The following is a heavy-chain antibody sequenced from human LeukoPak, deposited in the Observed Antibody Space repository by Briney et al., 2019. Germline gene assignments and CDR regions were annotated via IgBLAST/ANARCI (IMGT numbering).Heavy chain of an antibody. CDR2: IIGSGLTT. J-gene: IGHJ4*02. D-gene: IGHD6-19*01. CDR3: ATVAGDY. V-gene: IGHV3-23*01. CDR1: GFTFSSYS. Sequence: GGSLRLSCAASGFTFSSYSMNWVRQAPGKGLKWVSTIIGSGLTTYYADSVKGRFTISRDNAKNTLYLQMNSLRAEDTAVYYCATVAGDYWGQGTLVTVSS.